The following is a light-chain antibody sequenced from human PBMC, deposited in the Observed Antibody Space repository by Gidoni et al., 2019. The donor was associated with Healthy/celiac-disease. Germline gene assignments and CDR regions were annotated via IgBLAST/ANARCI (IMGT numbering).Light chain of an antibody. CDR3: QRYGSSPFT. Sequence: EIVLAQSPGTLALSPGERATLSCRASQSVSSSYLAWYQQKPGHAPTLLIYGASSRATGTPDMFSGSGCGTYFPLTISRLAPEDFALYYCQRYGSSPFTFGQGTRVEIK. CDR2: GAS. CDR1: QSVSSSY. V-gene: IGKV3-20*01. J-gene: IGKJ5*01.